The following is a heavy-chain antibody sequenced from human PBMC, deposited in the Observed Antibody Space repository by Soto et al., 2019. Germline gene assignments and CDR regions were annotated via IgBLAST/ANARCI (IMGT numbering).Heavy chain of an antibody. CDR2: IYYSGST. D-gene: IGHD6-19*01. CDR3: ARVPYSSGWYAPYYYYGMDV. CDR1: GGSISSGDYY. Sequence: SETLSLTCTVSGGSISSGDYYWSWIRQPPGKGLEWIGYIYYSGSTYYNPSLKSRVTISVDTSKNQFSLKLSSVTAADTAVYYRARVPYSSGWYAPYYYYGMDVWGQGTTVTVSS. J-gene: IGHJ6*02. V-gene: IGHV4-30-4*01.